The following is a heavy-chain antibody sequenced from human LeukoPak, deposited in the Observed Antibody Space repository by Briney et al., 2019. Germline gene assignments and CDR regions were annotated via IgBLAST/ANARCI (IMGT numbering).Heavy chain of an antibody. CDR3: AIFKGDSGSYPNWFDP. CDR2: IIPIFGTA. CDR1: GGTFSSYA. Sequence: SAKVSCKASGGTFSSYAISWVRQAPGQGLEWMGGIIPIFGTANYAQKFQGRVTITADESTSTAYMELSSLRSEDTAVYYCAIFKGDSGSYPNWFDPWGQGTLVTVSS. J-gene: IGHJ5*02. D-gene: IGHD3-10*01. V-gene: IGHV1-69*01.